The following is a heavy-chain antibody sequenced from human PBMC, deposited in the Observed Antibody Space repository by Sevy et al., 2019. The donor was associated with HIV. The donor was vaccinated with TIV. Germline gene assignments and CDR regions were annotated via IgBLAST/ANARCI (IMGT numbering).Heavy chain of an antibody. Sequence: ASVKVSCKVSGYTLTELSMHWVRQAPGKGLEWMGGFDPEDGETIYAQKFQGRVTMTEDTSTDKSYMELNSQRSEDTAVYYCAKGKGYCSSTSCQPDFDYWGQGTLVTVSS. CDR3: AKGKGYCSSTSCQPDFDY. V-gene: IGHV1-24*01. CDR2: FDPEDGET. J-gene: IGHJ4*02. CDR1: GYTLTELS. D-gene: IGHD2-2*01.